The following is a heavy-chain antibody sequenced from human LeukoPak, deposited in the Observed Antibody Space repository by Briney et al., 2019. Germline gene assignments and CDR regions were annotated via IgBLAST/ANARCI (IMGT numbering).Heavy chain of an antibody. Sequence: GGSLRLSCAASGFTVSSNYMTWVRQAPGKGLEWVSIIYSDNNTYYTDSVKGRFTISRDNSRNTLYVQMNSLRAEDTAVYYCARGVTTYYKDPFGNWGQGTLVIVSS. CDR3: ARGVTTYYKDPFGN. CDR2: IYSDNNT. D-gene: IGHD3-22*01. J-gene: IGHJ4*02. CDR1: GFTVSSNY. V-gene: IGHV3-53*01.